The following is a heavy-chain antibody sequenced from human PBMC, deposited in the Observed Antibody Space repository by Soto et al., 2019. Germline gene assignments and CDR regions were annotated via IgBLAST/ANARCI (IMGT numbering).Heavy chain of an antibody. CDR2: IIPIFGTA. D-gene: IGHD3-16*01. CDR3: ASEYWGVYLSSYAMDV. Sequence: PSVKVSCKASGGTFTSYAISWVRQAPGQGLEWMGGIIPIFGTANYAQKFQGRVTITADESTSTAYMELSSLRSEDTAVYYCASEYWGVYLSSYAMDVWCQG. J-gene: IGHJ6*02. V-gene: IGHV1-69*13. CDR1: GGTFTSYA.